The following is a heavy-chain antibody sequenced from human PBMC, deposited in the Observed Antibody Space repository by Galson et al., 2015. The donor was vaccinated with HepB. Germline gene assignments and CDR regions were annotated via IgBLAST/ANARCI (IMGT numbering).Heavy chain of an antibody. V-gene: IGHV2-70*01. D-gene: IGHD3-10*01. CDR3: ARMVYGSGSYDDAFDI. J-gene: IGHJ3*02. CDR2: IDWDDDK. CDR1: GFSLSTSGMC. Sequence: PALVKPTQTLTLTCTFSGFSLSTSGMCVSWIRQPPGKALEWLALIDWDDDKYYSTSLKTRLTISKDTSKNQVVLTMTNMDPVDTATYYCARMVYGSGSYDDAFDIWGQGTIVTVSS.